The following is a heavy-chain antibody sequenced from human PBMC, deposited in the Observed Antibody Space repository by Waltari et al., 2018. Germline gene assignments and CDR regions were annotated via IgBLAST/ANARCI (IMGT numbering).Heavy chain of an antibody. CDR2: INPNSGGT. D-gene: IGHD3-22*01. J-gene: IGHJ4*02. V-gene: IGHV1-2*06. Sequence: QVQLVQSGAEVKKPGASVKVSCKASGYTFTGYYMHWVRQAPGQGLEWMGRINPNSGGTNYAQKFQGRVTMTRDTSISTAYMELSRLRSDDTAVYYCARGGGYYDSSGYYHYWGQGTLVTVSS. CDR1: GYTFTGYY. CDR3: ARGGGYYDSSGYYHY.